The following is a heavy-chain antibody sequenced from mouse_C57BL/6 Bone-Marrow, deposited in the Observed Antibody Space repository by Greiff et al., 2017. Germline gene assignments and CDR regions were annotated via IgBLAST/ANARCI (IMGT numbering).Heavy chain of an antibody. CDR1: GYTFTSYW. J-gene: IGHJ4*01. CDR2: IYPGSGST. D-gene: IGHD1-1*01. Sequence: QVQLQQPGAELVKPGASVKMSCKASGYTFTSYWITLVKQRPGQGLEWIGDIYPGSGSTNYNEKFKSKATLTVDTSSSTAYMQLSSLTSEDSAVYYCARCYYGSSYGFYAMDYWGQGTSVTVSS. CDR3: ARCYYGSSYGFYAMDY. V-gene: IGHV1-55*01.